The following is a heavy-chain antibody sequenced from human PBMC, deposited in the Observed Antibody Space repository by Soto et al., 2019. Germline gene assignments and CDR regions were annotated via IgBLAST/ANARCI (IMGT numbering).Heavy chain of an antibody. D-gene: IGHD2-15*01. CDR2: IKQDGSEK. J-gene: IGHJ4*02. CDR1: VFTFSIYW. V-gene: IGHV3-7*01. CDR3: ARARRVALFY. Sequence: RGSLRIACASYVFTFSIYWMNWVRQAPGKGLEWVANIKQDGSEKYYVDSVKGRFTISRDNAKKSLYLQMNSLRAEDTAVYYCARARRVALFYWGQGTLVTVSS.